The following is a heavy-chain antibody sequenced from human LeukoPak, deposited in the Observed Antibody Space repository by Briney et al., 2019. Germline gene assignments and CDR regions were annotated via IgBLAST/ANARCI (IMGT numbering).Heavy chain of an antibody. J-gene: IGHJ4*02. D-gene: IGHD3-3*01. CDR3: SYYHFWSGYYGGGD. Sequence: PGGSLRLSCAASGFTFSSYAMSWVRQAPGKGLEWVSAISGSGGSTYYADSVRGRFTISRDSSKNTLYLQMNSLRAEDTAVYYCSYYHFWSGYYGGGDWGQGTLVTVSS. CDR1: GFTFSSYA. CDR2: ISGSGGST. V-gene: IGHV3-23*01.